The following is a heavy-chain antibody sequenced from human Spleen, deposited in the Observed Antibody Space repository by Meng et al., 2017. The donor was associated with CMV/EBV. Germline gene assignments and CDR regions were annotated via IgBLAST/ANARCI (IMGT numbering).Heavy chain of an antibody. J-gene: IGHJ4*02. Sequence: PETLSLTCTVSGGSVSSGSYYWSWIRQPPGKGLEWIGYIYYSGSTNYNPSLKSRVTISVDTSKNQFSLKLSSVTAADTAVYYCARWDYGYSHDYWGQGTLVTVSS. V-gene: IGHV4-61*01. D-gene: IGHD5-18*01. CDR3: ARWDYGYSHDY. CDR1: GGSVSSGSYY. CDR2: IYYSGST.